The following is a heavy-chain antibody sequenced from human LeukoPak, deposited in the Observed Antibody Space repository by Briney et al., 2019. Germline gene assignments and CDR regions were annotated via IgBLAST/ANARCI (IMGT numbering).Heavy chain of an antibody. Sequence: GESLKISCKGSGYSFATYWIGWARQMPGKGLEWMGIIYPGDSDTRYSPSFQGQVTISADKSISTAYLQWSSLKASDTAMYYCARPACSSTSCYLYFQYWGQGTLVTVSS. CDR3: ARPACSSTSCYLYFQY. CDR1: GYSFATYW. J-gene: IGHJ1*01. CDR2: IYPGDSDT. V-gene: IGHV5-51*01. D-gene: IGHD2-2*01.